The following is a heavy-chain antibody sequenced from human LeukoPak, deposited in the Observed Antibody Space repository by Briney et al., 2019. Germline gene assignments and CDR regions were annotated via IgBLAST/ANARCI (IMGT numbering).Heavy chain of an antibody. V-gene: IGHV4-38-2*01. CDR1: GYSISSGYY. J-gene: IGHJ3*01. CDR2: IYYSGST. Sequence: SETLSFTCAVSGYSISSGYYWGWIRQPPGKGLEWIATIYYSGSTYYNPSLKSRVTISVDTSNNQFSLTLSSVTAADTAMYYCARHSDYVGDSSLDTDAFDVWGRGTMVTVSS. CDR3: ARHSDYVGDSSLDTDAFDV. D-gene: IGHD4-23*01.